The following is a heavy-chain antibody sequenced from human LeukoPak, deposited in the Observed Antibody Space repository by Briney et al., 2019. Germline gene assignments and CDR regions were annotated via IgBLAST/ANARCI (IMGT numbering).Heavy chain of an antibody. CDR1: GFTFDDYA. D-gene: IGHD5-24*01. CDR3: AKDCGPLFVEMATMYFDY. J-gene: IGHJ4*02. CDR2: ISGDGGST. V-gene: IGHV3-43*02. Sequence: GGSLRLSCAASGFTFDDYAMHWVRQAPGKGLEWVSLISGDGGSTYYADSVKGRFTISRDNSKNSLYLQMNSLRTEDTALYYCAKDCGPLFVEMATMYFDYWGQGTLVTVSS.